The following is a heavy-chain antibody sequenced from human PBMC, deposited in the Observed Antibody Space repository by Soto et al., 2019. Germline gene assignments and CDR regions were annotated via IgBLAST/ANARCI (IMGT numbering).Heavy chain of an antibody. J-gene: IGHJ5*02. CDR1: GGSVSSGSYY. D-gene: IGHD4-17*01. CDR3: ARAHYGDYDGGWFDP. Sequence: QVQLQESGPGLVKPSETLSLTCTVSGGSVSSGSYYWSWIRQPPGKGLEWVGYIYYSGRTNYNPSLKSRVTTAVDTSKNQFSLKLSSVTAADTAVYYCARAHYGDYDGGWFDPWGQGTLVTVSS. CDR2: IYYSGRT. V-gene: IGHV4-61*01.